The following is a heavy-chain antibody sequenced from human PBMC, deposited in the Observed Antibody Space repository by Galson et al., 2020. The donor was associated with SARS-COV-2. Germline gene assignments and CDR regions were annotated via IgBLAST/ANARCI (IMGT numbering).Heavy chain of an antibody. Sequence: GESLKISCKASGYTFTSYAMNWVRQAPGQGLEWMGWINTNTGNPTYAQGFTGRFVFSLDTSVSTAYLQISSLKAEDTAVYYCARENVDTAVVWGIYFDYGGQGTLVTVSS. V-gene: IGHV7-4-1*02. CDR3: ARENVDTAVVWGIYFDY. CDR1: GYTFTSYA. J-gene: IGHJ4*02. D-gene: IGHD5-18*01. CDR2: INTNTGNP.